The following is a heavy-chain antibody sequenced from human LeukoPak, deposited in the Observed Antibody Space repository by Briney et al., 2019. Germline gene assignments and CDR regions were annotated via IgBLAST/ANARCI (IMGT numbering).Heavy chain of an antibody. CDR3: AIFPPGYSSGWWFDP. D-gene: IGHD6-19*01. Sequence: AASVKVSCKASGGTFSSYAISWVRQAPGQGLEWMGRIIPILGIANYAQKFQGRVTITADKSTSTAYMELSSLRSEDTAVYYCAIFPPGYSSGWWFDPWGQGTLVTVSS. CDR1: GGTFSSYA. J-gene: IGHJ5*02. CDR2: IIPILGIA. V-gene: IGHV1-69*04.